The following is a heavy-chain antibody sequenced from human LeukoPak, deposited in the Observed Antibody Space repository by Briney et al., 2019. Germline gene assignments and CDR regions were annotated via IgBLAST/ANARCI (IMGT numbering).Heavy chain of an antibody. V-gene: IGHV1-8*01. D-gene: IGHD6-13*01. J-gene: IGHJ4*02. Sequence: ASVKVSCKASGYTFTSYDINWVRQATGQGLEWMGWMNPNSGNTGYAQKFQGRVTMTRNTSISTAYMELSSLRSEDTAVYYCARESSSWYNIGYWGQGTLVTVSS. CDR1: GYTFTSYD. CDR2: MNPNSGNT. CDR3: ARESSSWYNIGY.